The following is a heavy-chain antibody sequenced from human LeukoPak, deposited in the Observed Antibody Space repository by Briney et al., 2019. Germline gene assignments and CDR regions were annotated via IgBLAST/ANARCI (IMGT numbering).Heavy chain of an antibody. CDR2: IRYDGSNK. Sequence: GGSLRLSCAASGFTFSSYGMHWVRQAPGKGLEWVAFIRYDGSNKYYADSVKGRFTIPRDNSKNTLYLQMNSLRAEDTAVYYCAKTPRDHYDFWSGYYTTESIDWGQGTLVTVSS. D-gene: IGHD3-3*01. J-gene: IGHJ4*02. V-gene: IGHV3-30*02. CDR3: AKTPRDHYDFWSGYYTTESID. CDR1: GFTFSSYG.